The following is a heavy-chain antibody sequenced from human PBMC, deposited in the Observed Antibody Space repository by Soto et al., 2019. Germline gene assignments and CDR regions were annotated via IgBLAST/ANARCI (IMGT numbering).Heavy chain of an antibody. J-gene: IGHJ6*03. Sequence: QLQLQESGPGLVKPSETLSLTCTVSGGSISSSSYYWGWIRQPPGKGLGWIGSIYYSGSTYYNPSLKSRVTISVDTSKNQFSLKLSSVTAADTAVYYCARTTWGYYYYMDVWGKGTTVTVSS. CDR1: GGSISSSSYY. CDR3: ARTTWGYYYYMDV. CDR2: IYYSGST. V-gene: IGHV4-39*01. D-gene: IGHD7-27*01.